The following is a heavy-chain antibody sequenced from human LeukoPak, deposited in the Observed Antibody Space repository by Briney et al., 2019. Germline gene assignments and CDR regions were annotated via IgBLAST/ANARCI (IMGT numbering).Heavy chain of an antibody. CDR3: ARGMNDDYGDLFDF. CDR2: VSTSSTYI. D-gene: IGHD4-17*01. V-gene: IGHV3-21*01. Sequence: GGSLRLSCAASGFAFSDYNMNWVRQAPGKGLEWVSSVSTSSTYIYYADSVKGRFTISRDNAKNSLYLQMNSLRVDDTAVYYCARGMNDDYGDLFDFWGQGTLVTVSS. CDR1: GFAFSDYN. J-gene: IGHJ4*01.